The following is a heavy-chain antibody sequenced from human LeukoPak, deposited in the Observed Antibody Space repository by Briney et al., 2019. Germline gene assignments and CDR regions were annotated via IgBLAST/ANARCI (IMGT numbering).Heavy chain of an antibody. CDR3: AREGYSYGYLASGFYYYYGMDV. CDR2: INPNSGGT. D-gene: IGHD5-18*01. V-gene: IGHV1-2*06. J-gene: IGHJ6*02. CDR1: GYTFTGYY. Sequence: GASVKVSCKASGYTFTGYYMHWVRQAPGQGLEWMGRINPNSGGTNYAQKLQGRVTMTTDTSTSTAYMELRSLRSDDTAVYYCAREGYSYGYLASGFYYYYGMDVWGQGTTVTVSS.